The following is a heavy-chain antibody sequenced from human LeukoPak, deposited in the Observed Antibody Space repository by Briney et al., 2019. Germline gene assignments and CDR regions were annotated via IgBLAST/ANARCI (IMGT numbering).Heavy chain of an antibody. Sequence: SETLSLTCTVSGGSISSYYWSWIRQPPGRGLEWIGYIYYSGSTNYNPSLKSRVTISVDTSKNLFSLKLTSVTAADSAMYYCASLTTPLSWFDPWGQGTLVTVSS. CDR3: ASLTTPLSWFDP. D-gene: IGHD1-1*01. CDR2: IYYSGST. V-gene: IGHV4-59*01. J-gene: IGHJ5*02. CDR1: GGSISSYY.